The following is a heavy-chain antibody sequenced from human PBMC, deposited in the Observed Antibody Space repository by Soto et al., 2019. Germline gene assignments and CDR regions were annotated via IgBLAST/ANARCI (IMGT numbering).Heavy chain of an antibody. J-gene: IGHJ4*02. D-gene: IGHD6-19*01. CDR3: ARDPIAVAGEFDY. CDR2: ISYDGSNK. V-gene: IGHV3-30-3*01. Sequence: QVQLVESAGGVVQPGRSLRLSCAASGFTFSSYAMHWVRQAPGKGLEWVAVISYDGSNKYYAGSVKGRFTISRDNSKNTLYLQMNSLRAEDTAVYYCARDPIAVAGEFDYWGQGTLVTVSS. CDR1: GFTFSSYA.